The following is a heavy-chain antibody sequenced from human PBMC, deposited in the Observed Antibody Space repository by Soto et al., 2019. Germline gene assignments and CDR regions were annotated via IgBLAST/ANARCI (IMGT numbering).Heavy chain of an antibody. CDR3: ARGGHKNYDFWSGYSTVSYGMDV. V-gene: IGHV3-20*04. D-gene: IGHD3-3*01. Sequence: GGSLRLSCAASGFTFDDYGMSWVRQAPGKGLEWVSGINWNGGSTGYADSVKGRFTISRDNAKNTLYLQMNSLRAEDTAVYYCARGGHKNYDFWSGYSTVSYGMDVWGKGTTVTVSS. CDR1: GFTFDDYG. J-gene: IGHJ6*04. CDR2: INWNGGST.